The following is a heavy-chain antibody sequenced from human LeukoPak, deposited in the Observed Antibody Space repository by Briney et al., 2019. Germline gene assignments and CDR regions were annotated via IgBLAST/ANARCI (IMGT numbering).Heavy chain of an antibody. V-gene: IGHV1-69*06. Sequence: GASVKVSCKASGDTFSNYAISWVRQAPGQGLEWMGSIIPMFGTPNNAQKFQDRVTITADKSTNTAYMELSSLRSEDTAVYYCATDGTHSSSWYPNSGNYFDYWGQGTLVTVSS. CDR1: GDTFSNYA. D-gene: IGHD6-13*01. J-gene: IGHJ4*02. CDR3: ATDGTHSSSWYPNSGNYFDY. CDR2: IIPMFGTP.